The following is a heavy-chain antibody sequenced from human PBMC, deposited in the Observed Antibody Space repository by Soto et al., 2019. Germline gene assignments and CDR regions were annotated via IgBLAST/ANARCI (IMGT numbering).Heavy chain of an antibody. CDR2: INPNSGGT. J-gene: IGHJ6*02. CDR1: GYTFTGYY. Sequence: RASVKVSCKASGYTFTGYYMHWVRQAPGQGLEWMGWINPNSGGTNYAQKFQGWVTMTRDTSISTAYMELSRLRSDDTAVYYCARGGNIAARLRYYYYGMDVWGQGTTVTVSS. CDR3: ARGGNIAARLRYYYYGMDV. D-gene: IGHD6-6*01. V-gene: IGHV1-2*04.